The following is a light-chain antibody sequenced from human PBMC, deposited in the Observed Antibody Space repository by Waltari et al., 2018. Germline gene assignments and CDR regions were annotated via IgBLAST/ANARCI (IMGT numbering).Light chain of an antibody. J-gene: IGKJ3*01. CDR1: QSILYSSNNENY. CDR3: QQYYSTPPFT. V-gene: IGKV4-1*01. CDR2: WAS. Sequence: DIVMTQSPDSLAVSLGERATLHCTSSQSILYSSNNENYLAWYQQKPGQPPKLLIYWASTRESGVPDRFSGSGSGTDFALTITSLQAEDVAVYYCQQYYSTPPFTFGPGTKVDIK.